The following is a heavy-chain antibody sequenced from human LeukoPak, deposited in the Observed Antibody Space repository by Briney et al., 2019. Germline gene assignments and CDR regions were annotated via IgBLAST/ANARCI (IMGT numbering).Heavy chain of an antibody. J-gene: IGHJ4*02. CDR1: GFTFSSYS. CDR2: ISSSSTI. Sequence: GGSLSLSCAASGFTFSSYSMNWVRQAPGKGLEWVSYISSSSTIYYADSVKGRFTISRDNAKNSLYLQMNSLRAEDTAVYYCARVSFDYWGQGTLVTVSS. V-gene: IGHV3-48*01. CDR3: ARVSFDY.